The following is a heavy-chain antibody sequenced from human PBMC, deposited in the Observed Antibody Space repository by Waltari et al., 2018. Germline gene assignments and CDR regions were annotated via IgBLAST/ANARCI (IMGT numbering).Heavy chain of an antibody. D-gene: IGHD3-16*02. J-gene: IGHJ4*02. CDR1: GYSFTNYG. V-gene: IGHV1-18*01. CDR3: ARGSDYDYIWGSYRFDY. Sequence: VQLVQSGAEVKKPGAPVKVSCKASGYSFTNYGITWVGQAPGQGLGWMGWVNPYNGNTNYAQKCQGRVTMTTETSTSTAYMELRSLRSDDTAVYYCARGSDYDYIWGSYRFDYWGQGTLVTVSS. CDR2: VNPYNGNT.